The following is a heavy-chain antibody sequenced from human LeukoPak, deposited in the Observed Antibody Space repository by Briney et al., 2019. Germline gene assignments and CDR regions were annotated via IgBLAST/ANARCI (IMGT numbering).Heavy chain of an antibody. J-gene: IGHJ5*02. Sequence: SETLSLTCAVYGGSFSGYYWSWIRQPPGKGLEWIGEINHSGSTNYNPSLKSRVTISVDTSKNQFSLKLSSVTAADTAVYYCARGFTMIVVPALHWFDPWGQGTLVTVSS. V-gene: IGHV4-34*01. CDR1: GGSFSGYY. D-gene: IGHD3-22*01. CDR3: ARGFTMIVVPALHWFDP. CDR2: INHSGST.